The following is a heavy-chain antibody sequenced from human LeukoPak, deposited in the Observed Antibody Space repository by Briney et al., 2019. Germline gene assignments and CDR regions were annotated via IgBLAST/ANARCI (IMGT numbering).Heavy chain of an antibody. CDR1: GFTFSSYG. CDR3: TKEGYYGSGSFPDY. J-gene: IGHJ4*02. V-gene: IGHV3-30*18. CDR2: ISYDGSNK. Sequence: GSLRLSCAASGFTFSSYGMHWVRQAPGKGLEWVAVISYDGSNKYYAESVEGRFTISRDNSQNTLSLQMNRLRPDDTGLYYCTKEGYYGSGSFPDYWGQGTLVTVSS. D-gene: IGHD3-10*01.